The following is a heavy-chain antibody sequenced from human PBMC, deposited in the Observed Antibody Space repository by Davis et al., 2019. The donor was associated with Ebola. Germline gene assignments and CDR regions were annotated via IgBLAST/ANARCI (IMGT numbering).Heavy chain of an antibody. CDR3: ARRLHYYYGMDV. CDR1: VGSFSGYY. V-gene: IGHV4-34*01. J-gene: IGHJ6*02. Sequence: SQTLSLTCAVYVGSFSGYYWSWIRQPPGKGLEWIGEINHSGSTNYNPSLKSRVTISVDTSKSQFSLKLSSVTAADTAVYYCARRLHYYYGMDVWGQGTTVTVSS. CDR2: INHSGST. D-gene: IGHD3-16*01.